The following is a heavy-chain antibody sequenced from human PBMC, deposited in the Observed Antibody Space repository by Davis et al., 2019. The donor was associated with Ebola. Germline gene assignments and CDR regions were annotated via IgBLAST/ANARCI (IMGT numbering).Heavy chain of an antibody. Sequence: ASVKVSCKASGYTFTSYAMNWVRQAPGQGLEWMGWINTNTGNPTYAQGFTGRFVFSLDTSVSTAYLQISSLKAEDTAVYYCARVSPYYDILTGYYWGGMDVWGQGTTVTVSS. V-gene: IGHV7-4-1*02. CDR3: ARVSPYYDILTGYYWGGMDV. CDR2: INTNTGNP. D-gene: IGHD3-9*01. CDR1: GYTFTSYA. J-gene: IGHJ6*02.